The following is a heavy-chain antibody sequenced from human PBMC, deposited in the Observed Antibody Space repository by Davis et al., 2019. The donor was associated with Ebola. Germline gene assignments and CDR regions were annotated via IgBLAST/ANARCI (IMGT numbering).Heavy chain of an antibody. Sequence: PGGSLRLSCAASGFTFSSYAMHWVRQAPGKGLEWVAVISYDGSNKYYADSVKGRFTISRDNSKNTLYLQMNSLRAEDTAVYYCAKSGRDGVLRFLEWSQRGYYYGMDVWGQGTTVTVSS. CDR1: GFTFSSYA. CDR2: ISYDGSNK. CDR3: AKSGRDGVLRFLEWSQRGYYYGMDV. D-gene: IGHD3-3*01. V-gene: IGHV3-30*04. J-gene: IGHJ6*02.